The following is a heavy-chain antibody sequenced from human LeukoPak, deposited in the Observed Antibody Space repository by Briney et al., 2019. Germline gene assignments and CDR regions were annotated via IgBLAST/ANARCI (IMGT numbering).Heavy chain of an antibody. CDR3: ARDLRFDWYVQPDY. Sequence: SETLSLTCTVSGYSISSGYYWGWIRQPPGKGLELIGSIYHSGSTYYNPSLKSRVTISVDTSKNQFSLKLSSVTAADTAVYYCARDLRFDWYVQPDYWGQGTLVTVSS. J-gene: IGHJ4*02. CDR1: GYSISSGYY. V-gene: IGHV4-38-2*02. D-gene: IGHD3-9*01. CDR2: IYHSGST.